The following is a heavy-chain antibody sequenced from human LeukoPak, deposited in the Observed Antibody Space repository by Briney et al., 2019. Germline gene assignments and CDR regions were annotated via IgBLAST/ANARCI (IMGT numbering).Heavy chain of an antibody. Sequence: GGSLRLSCAASGFTFSDYYMSWIRQAPGKGLEWVSYISSSGSTIYYADSVKGRFTISRDNAKNSLYLQMNSLGAEDTAVYYCASWATYYDILTGYPSDYWGQGTLVTVSS. J-gene: IGHJ4*02. V-gene: IGHV3-11*01. D-gene: IGHD3-9*01. CDR3: ASWATYYDILTGYPSDY. CDR1: GFTFSDYY. CDR2: ISSSGSTI.